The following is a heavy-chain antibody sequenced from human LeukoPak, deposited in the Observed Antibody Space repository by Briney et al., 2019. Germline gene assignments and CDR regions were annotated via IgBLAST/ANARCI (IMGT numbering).Heavy chain of an antibody. CDR1: GFTFSSYA. CDR2: SGSVGST. Sequence: PGGSLRLSCATSGFTFSSYAMSWVRQAPGKGLVWVSISGSVGSTSYAESVKGRFTIARDNSKSTLFLQMNSLRAEDTAIYYCARFAVHRRLTVAGQFGLDYWGQGTLVTVSS. J-gene: IGHJ4*02. V-gene: IGHV3-23*01. D-gene: IGHD6-19*01. CDR3: ARFAVHRRLTVAGQFGLDY.